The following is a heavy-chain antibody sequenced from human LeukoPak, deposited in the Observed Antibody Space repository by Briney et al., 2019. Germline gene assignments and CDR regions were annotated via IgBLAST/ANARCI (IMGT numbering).Heavy chain of an antibody. D-gene: IGHD6-13*01. V-gene: IGHV4-38-2*02. Sequence: KTSETLSLTCTVSGFSISSGYYWGWIRQPPGKGMQWIGSIYYSGSTYSNPPLKSRVTISVDTSKNQFSLRLTSVTAADTAVYYCARISAAAVEPWGKGTTVTISS. J-gene: IGHJ6*04. CDR1: GFSISSGYY. CDR2: IYYSGST. CDR3: ARISAAAVEP.